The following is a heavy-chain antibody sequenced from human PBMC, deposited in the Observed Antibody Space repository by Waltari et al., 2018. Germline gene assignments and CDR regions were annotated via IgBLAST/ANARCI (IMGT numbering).Heavy chain of an antibody. CDR2: IYYSGST. J-gene: IGHJ6*02. Sequence: QVQLQESGPGLVKPSETLSLTCTVSGGSISSHYWSWIRQPPGKGLEWIGYIYYSGSTKYNPSLKSRVTISVDTSKIQFALKLSSVTAADAAVYYCARVWSGDYYYGMDVWGQGTVVTVS. V-gene: IGHV4-59*11. CDR1: GGSISSHY. D-gene: IGHD3-3*01. CDR3: ARVWSGDYYYGMDV.